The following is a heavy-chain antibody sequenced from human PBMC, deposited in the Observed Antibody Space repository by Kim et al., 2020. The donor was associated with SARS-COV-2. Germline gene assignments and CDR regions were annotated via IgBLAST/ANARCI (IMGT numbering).Heavy chain of an antibody. J-gene: IGHJ4*02. Sequence: GRTNSNPSLKNRVTISVDPPKNQFSLKLSAVTAAHTAVNYCARGGTLFDYWGQGTLVTVSS. V-gene: IGHV4-59*09. D-gene: IGHD3-10*01. CDR3: ARGGTLFDY. CDR2: GRT.